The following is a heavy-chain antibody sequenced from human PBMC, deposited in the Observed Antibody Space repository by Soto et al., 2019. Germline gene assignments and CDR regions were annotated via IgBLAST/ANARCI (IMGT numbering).Heavy chain of an antibody. D-gene: IGHD3-3*01. CDR1: GGSISSYY. CDR3: AGGITIFGVAPLDD. Sequence: PSETLSLTCTVSGGSISSYYWSWIRQPPGKGLEWIGYIYYSGSTNYNPSLKSRVTISVDTSKNQFSLKLSSVTAADTAVYYCAGGITIFGVAPLDDWGQGTLVTVSS. J-gene: IGHJ4*02. V-gene: IGHV4-59*01. CDR2: IYYSGST.